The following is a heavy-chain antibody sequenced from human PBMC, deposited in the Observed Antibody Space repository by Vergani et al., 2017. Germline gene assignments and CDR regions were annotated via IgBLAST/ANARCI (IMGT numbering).Heavy chain of an antibody. J-gene: IGHJ6*03. CDR3: ARGVVPAARDYYYYYVDV. D-gene: IGHD2-2*01. Sequence: EVPLVQSGAEVKKPGESLKISCKGSGYSFTSYWIVWVRQMPGKGLEWMGIIYPGDSDTRYSPSFQGQVTISAYKSISTAYLQWSSLKASDTAMYYCARGVVPAARDYYYYYVDVWGKGTTVTVSS. CDR1: GYSFTSYW. CDR2: IYPGDSDT. V-gene: IGHV5-51*03.